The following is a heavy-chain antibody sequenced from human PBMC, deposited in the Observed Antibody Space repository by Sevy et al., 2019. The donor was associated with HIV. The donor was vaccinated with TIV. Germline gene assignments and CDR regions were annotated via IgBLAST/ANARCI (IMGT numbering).Heavy chain of an antibody. CDR2: LSGTGGST. J-gene: IGHJ4*02. D-gene: IGHD2-2*01. CDR1: GFTFSNYA. CDR3: AKDLDIVAVAAAIRLSY. Sequence: GGSLRLSCAASGFTFSNYAMSWVRQAPGKGLEWVSALSGTGGSTYYADSVKGRFTISRDNSKNTLYLQMISLRVEDTAVYYCAKDLDIVAVAAAIRLSYWGQGTLVTVSS. V-gene: IGHV3-23*01.